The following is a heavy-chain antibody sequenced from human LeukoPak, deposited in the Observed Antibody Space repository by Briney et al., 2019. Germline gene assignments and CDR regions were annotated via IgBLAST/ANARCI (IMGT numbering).Heavy chain of an antibody. CDR2: IYYSGST. CDR1: GGSISSYY. J-gene: IGHJ4*02. D-gene: IGHD5-18*01. V-gene: IGHV4-59*01. CDR3: ARVASYGYYFDY. Sequence: PSETLSLTCTVSGGSISSYYWSWIRQPPGKGLEWIGYIYYSGSTNYNPSLKSRVTISVDTSKNQFSLKLSSVTAADTAVYYCARVASYGYYFDYWGQGTLVTVSS.